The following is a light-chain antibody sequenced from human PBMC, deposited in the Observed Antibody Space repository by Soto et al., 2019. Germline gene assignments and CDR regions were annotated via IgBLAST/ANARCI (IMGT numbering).Light chain of an antibody. CDR1: QIISTY. CDR3: QQSYSAPPT. Sequence: DIQMTQSPSSLSASVGDRVTITCRASQIISTYLNWYQQRAGLAPRLLIYAASSLQSGVPPRFSGSGSGTDFTLTISCLQPEDFATYFCQQSYSAPPTLGQGTKVDIK. V-gene: IGKV1-39*01. CDR2: AAS. J-gene: IGKJ1*01.